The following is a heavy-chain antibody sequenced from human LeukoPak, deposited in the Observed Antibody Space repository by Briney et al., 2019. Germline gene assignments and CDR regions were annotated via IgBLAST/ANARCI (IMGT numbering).Heavy chain of an antibody. CDR1: GFTFSSYA. D-gene: IGHD4-11*01. CDR3: AKEISGLAHSPDDY. CDR2: ISSTGGST. J-gene: IGHJ4*02. Sequence: PGGSLRLSCAASGFTFSSYAMSWVRQAPGKGLEWVSSISSTGGSTYYADSVKGRFIISRDNSKNTLYLQMNSLRADDTAVYYCAKEISGLAHSPDDYWGQGTLVTVSS. V-gene: IGHV3-23*01.